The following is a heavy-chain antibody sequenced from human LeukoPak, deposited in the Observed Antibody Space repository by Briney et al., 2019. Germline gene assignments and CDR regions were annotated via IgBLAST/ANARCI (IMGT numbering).Heavy chain of an antibody. CDR1: GFTFSSYA. CDR3: VKAHRRSGAFDI. Sequence: PGGSLRLSCAASGFTFSSYAMNWVRQAPEKGLEWVSTISGSGGSTYYADSVKGRFTISRDNSKNTLYLQMNSLRAEDTAVYYCVKAHRRSGAFDIWGQGTMVTVSS. J-gene: IGHJ3*02. V-gene: IGHV3-23*01. D-gene: IGHD3-3*01. CDR2: ISGSGGST.